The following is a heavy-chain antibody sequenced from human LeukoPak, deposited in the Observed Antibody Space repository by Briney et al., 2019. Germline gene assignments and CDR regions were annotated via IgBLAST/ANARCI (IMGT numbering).Heavy chain of an antibody. CDR1: GFSFSVYE. V-gene: IGHV3-48*03. CDR3: TTLTVATTFVW. D-gene: IGHD5-12*01. CDR2: ISSSGTTT. J-gene: IGHJ4*02. Sequence: PWGSLTLSSAASGFSFSVYEWHWVRQAPGKGLEWISDISSSGTTTYYADSVKGRFTISRDNAKNSLYLQMNSLRAEDTAVYYCTTLTVATTFVWRGQGTLVTVSS.